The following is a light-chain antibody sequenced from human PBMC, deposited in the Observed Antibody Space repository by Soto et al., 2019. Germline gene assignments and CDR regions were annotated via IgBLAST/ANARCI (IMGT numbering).Light chain of an antibody. J-gene: IGKJ1*01. CDR1: QSVSTS. CDR3: QVRDVWPS. V-gene: IGKV3-11*01. Sequence: EIVLIQSPAAPSFYPRERAALSSPASQSVSTSLAWYQHKPGQAPRLFIYDASKRAPGIPARFSGGGSGTDFTLTISSLEPEDFAVYYCQVRDVWPSFGQGTKVDIK. CDR2: DAS.